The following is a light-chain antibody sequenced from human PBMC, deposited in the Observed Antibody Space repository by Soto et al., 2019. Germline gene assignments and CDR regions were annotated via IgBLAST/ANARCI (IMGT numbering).Light chain of an antibody. CDR1: SSDVGGYNY. V-gene: IGLV2-11*01. CDR2: DVS. J-gene: IGLJ1*01. Sequence: QSVLTQPRSVSGSPGQSVTISCTGTSSDVGGYNYVSWYQHHPGKAPKLMIYDVSKRPSGVPNRFSGSKSGNTASLTISGIQAEDEADYYSCSHASSYVLGTRTKVTVL. CDR3: CSHASSYV.